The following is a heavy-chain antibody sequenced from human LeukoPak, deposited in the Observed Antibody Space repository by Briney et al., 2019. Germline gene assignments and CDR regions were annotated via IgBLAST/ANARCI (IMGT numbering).Heavy chain of an antibody. CDR3: AKDSTGDHWYFDL. CDR1: GFTFSSYG. J-gene: IGHJ2*01. CDR2: ISDSGGST. D-gene: IGHD7-27*01. V-gene: IGHV3-23*01. Sequence: GGSLRLSCAASGFTFSSYGMTWVRQAPGKGPEWVSAISDSGGSTNYADSVKGRFTISRDNSKNTLYLQMNSLRAEDTAVYYCAKDSTGDHWYFDLWGRGTLVTVSS.